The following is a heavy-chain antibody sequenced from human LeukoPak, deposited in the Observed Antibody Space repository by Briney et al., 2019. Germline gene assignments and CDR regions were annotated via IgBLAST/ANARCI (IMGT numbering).Heavy chain of an antibody. V-gene: IGHV1-24*01. CDR3: ATGGYTSRAFDI. Sequence: ASVTVSCTVSGYTLTELSMHWVRQAPGKGLEWMGGFDPEDGETIYAQKFQGRVTMTEDTSTDTAYMELSSLRSEDTAVYYCATGGYTSRAFDIWGQGTMVTVSS. D-gene: IGHD5-12*01. CDR2: FDPEDGET. J-gene: IGHJ3*02. CDR1: GYTLTELS.